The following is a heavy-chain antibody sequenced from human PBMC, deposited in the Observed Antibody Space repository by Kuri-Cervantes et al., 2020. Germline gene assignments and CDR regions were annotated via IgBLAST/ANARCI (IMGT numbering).Heavy chain of an antibody. CDR3: ASLRYGSGSYYSDY. Sequence: GESLKISCAASGFIFSNYGIHWVRQAPGKGLEWVALIYYDGSNKYYADSVKGRFTISRDNPKNTLYLQMSSLRAEDTAVYYCASLRYGSGSYYSDYWGQGTLVTVSS. J-gene: IGHJ4*02. D-gene: IGHD3-10*01. CDR2: IYYDGSNK. CDR1: GFIFSNYG. V-gene: IGHV3-33*01.